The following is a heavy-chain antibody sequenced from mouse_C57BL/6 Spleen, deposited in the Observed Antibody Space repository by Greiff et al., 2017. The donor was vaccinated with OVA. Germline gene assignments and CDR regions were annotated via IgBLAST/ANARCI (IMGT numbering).Heavy chain of an antibody. J-gene: IGHJ2*01. CDR2: IYPSDSET. Sequence: VQLQQPGAELVRPGSSVKLSCKASGYTFTSYWMDWVKQRPGQGLEWIGNIYPSDSETHYNQKFKDKATLTVDKSSSTAYMQLSSLTSEDSAVYYCARSLREYYFDYWGQGTTLTVSS. CDR3: ARSLREYYFDY. CDR1: GYTFTSYW. V-gene: IGHV1-61*01.